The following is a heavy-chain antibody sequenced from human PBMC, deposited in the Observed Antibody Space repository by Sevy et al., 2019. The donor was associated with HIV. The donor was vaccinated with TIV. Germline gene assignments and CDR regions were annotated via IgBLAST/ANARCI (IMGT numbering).Heavy chain of an antibody. V-gene: IGHV3-11*01. Sequence: GGFLRLSCAASGFTFSDYYMSWIRQAPGKGLEWVSYISSSGSTIYYADSVKGRFTISRDNAKNSLYLQMNSLRAEDTAVYYCARAAPGYYYDSSGYYGTVTYYFDYWGQGTLVTVSS. D-gene: IGHD3-22*01. CDR3: ARAAPGYYYDSSGYYGTVTYYFDY. CDR2: ISSSGSTI. CDR1: GFTFSDYY. J-gene: IGHJ4*02.